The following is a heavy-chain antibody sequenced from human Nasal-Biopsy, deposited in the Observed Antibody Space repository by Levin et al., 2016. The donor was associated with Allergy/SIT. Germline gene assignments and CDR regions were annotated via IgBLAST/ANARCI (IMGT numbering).Heavy chain of an antibody. J-gene: IGHJ4*01. V-gene: IGHV3-21*01. D-gene: IGHD1-14*01. CDR3: GRDIVPQNHNVLTGGIGY. Sequence: GESLKISCVGSGFTFSTYSLNWVRQAPGKGLEWVAYISSSPSYIYYADSVKGRFTISRDNGQMSLYLQMDSLRAEDTGVYYCGRDIVPQNHNVLTGGIGYWGRGTLVTVSS. CDR1: GFTFSTYS. CDR2: ISSSPSYI.